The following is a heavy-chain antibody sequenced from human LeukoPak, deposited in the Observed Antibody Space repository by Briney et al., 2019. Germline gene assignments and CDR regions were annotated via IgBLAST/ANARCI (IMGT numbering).Heavy chain of an antibody. CDR1: GGSISSYY. V-gene: IGHV4-59*01. Sequence: SETLSLTCTVSGGSISSYYWSWIRQPPGKGLEWIGYIYYSGSTNYNPSLKSRVTISVDTSKNQFSLKLSSVTAADTAVYYCARTEVLCSSTSCPRWFDPWGQGTLVTVSS. CDR2: IYYSGST. J-gene: IGHJ5*02. D-gene: IGHD2-2*01. CDR3: ARTEVLCSSTSCPRWFDP.